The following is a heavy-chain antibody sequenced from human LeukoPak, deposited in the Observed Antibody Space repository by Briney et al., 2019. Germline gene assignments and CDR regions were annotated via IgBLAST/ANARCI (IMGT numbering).Heavy chain of an antibody. J-gene: IGHJ4*02. V-gene: IGHV1-46*01. CDR1: GYTFTSYY. CDR3: ARDPVLDSSGYYFDY. Sequence: ASVKVSCKACGYTFTSYYMHWVRQAPGQGLEWMGIINPSGGSTSYAQKFQGRVTMTRDTSTSTVYMELSSLRSEDTAVYYCARDPVLDSSGYYFDYWGQGTLVTVSS. CDR2: INPSGGST. D-gene: IGHD3-22*01.